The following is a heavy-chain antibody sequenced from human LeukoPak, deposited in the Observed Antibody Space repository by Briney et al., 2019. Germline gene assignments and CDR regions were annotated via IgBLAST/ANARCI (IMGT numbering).Heavy chain of an antibody. CDR3: ARGGGSAASGSQVRVDYMDV. V-gene: IGHV3-74*01. CDR2: IHSDGSTI. J-gene: IGHJ6*03. CDR1: GFNFSNYW. D-gene: IGHD3-10*01. Sequence: PGGSLRLSCAASGFNFSNYWVHWVRQVPGKGLVWVSLIHSDGSTIIYADSVKGRFTISRDNAKKTLYLQMDSLRVEDMAVYFCARGGGSAASGSQVRVDYMDVWGKGTTVTVSS.